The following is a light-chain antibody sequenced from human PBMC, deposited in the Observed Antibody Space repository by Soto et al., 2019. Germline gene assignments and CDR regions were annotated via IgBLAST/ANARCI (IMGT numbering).Light chain of an antibody. CDR1: QSVSSNY. CDR3: QQYGTSPPRT. J-gene: IGKJ2*01. V-gene: IGKV3-20*01. CDR2: GAA. Sequence: EIVLTQSPGTLYLSPGERATLSCRASQSVSSNYLAWYQQKPGQAPRLLIYGAASRATGIPDRFSGSGSGTDFTLTISRLEPEDFAVYYCQQYGTSPPRTFGQGTKLEIK.